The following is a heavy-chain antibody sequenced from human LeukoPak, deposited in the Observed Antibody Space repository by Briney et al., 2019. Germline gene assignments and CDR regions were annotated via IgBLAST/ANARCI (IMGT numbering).Heavy chain of an antibody. V-gene: IGHV3-30*04. CDR1: GFTFSSYA. Sequence: GGSLRLSCAASGFTFSSYAMHWVRQAPGKGLEWVAVISYDGSNKYYADSVKGRFTISRDNSKNTLYLQMNSLRAEDTAVYYCARDWYPTVTTPSDYWGQGTLVTVSS. D-gene: IGHD4-11*01. CDR3: ARDWYPTVTTPSDY. J-gene: IGHJ4*02. CDR2: ISYDGSNK.